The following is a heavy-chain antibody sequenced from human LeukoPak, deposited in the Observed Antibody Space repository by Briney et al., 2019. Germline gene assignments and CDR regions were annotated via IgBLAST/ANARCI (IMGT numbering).Heavy chain of an antibody. CDR1: GGSISSSSYY. Sequence: SETLSLTCTVSGGSISSSSYYWGWIRQPPGKGLEWIGSIYYSGSTYYNPSLKSRVTISVDTSKNQFSLKLSSVTVADTAVYYCASRIVPSSDFDYWGQGTLVTVSS. D-gene: IGHD5-12*01. CDR2: IYYSGST. CDR3: ASRIVPSSDFDY. J-gene: IGHJ4*02. V-gene: IGHV4-39*07.